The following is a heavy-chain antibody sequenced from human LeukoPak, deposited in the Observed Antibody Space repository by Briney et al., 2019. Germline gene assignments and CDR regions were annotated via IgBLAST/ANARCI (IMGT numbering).Heavy chain of an antibody. CDR2: INPNSGGT. Sequence: ASVKVSCKASGYTFTNYYMHWVRQAPGQGLEWMGWINPNSGGTNYAQKFQGRVTMTRDTSISTAYMELSRLRSDDTAVYYCAREGPGVVGATLDYWGQGTLVTVSS. D-gene: IGHD1-26*01. V-gene: IGHV1-2*02. CDR1: GYTFTNYY. J-gene: IGHJ4*02. CDR3: AREGPGVVGATLDY.